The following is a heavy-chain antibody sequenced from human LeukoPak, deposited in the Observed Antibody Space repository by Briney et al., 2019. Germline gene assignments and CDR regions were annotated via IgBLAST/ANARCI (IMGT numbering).Heavy chain of an antibody. Sequence: SETLSLTCTVSGGSINTASHSWTWIRQPAGKGLEWIGRIYISGKTDQSPSLKSRVTVSIDTSKNQFSLEMSSVTAADTAIYYCTRGWSSGGAFDIWGQGTMVTVS. D-gene: IGHD6-19*01. V-gene: IGHV4-61*02. CDR3: TRGWSSGGAFDI. CDR1: GGSINTASHS. J-gene: IGHJ3*02. CDR2: IYISGKT.